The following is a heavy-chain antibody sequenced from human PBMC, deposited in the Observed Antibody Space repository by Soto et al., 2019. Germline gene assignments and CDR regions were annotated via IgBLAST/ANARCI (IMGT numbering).Heavy chain of an antibody. CDR2: IIPIFGTA. Sequence: SVKVSCKASGGTFSSYAISWVRQAPGQGLEWMGGIIPIFGTANCAQKFQGRVTITADESTSTAYMELSSLRSEDTAVYYCARGRSRGSGCCYGMDVWGQGTTVTVSS. D-gene: IGHD6-19*01. J-gene: IGHJ6*02. CDR3: ARGRSRGSGCCYGMDV. CDR1: GGTFSSYA. V-gene: IGHV1-69*13.